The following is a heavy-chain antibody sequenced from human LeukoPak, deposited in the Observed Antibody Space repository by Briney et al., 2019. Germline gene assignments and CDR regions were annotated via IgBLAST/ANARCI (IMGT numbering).Heavy chain of an antibody. D-gene: IGHD3-10*01. CDR1: GGSFSGYY. J-gene: IGHJ4*02. Sequence: PSETLSLTCAVYGGSFSGYYWSWIRQPPGEGLEWIGEINHSGSTNYNPSLKSRVTISVDTSKNQFSLKLSSVTAADTAVYYCARAARYYYGSGKTGVDYWGQGTLVTVSS. V-gene: IGHV4-34*01. CDR3: ARAARYYYGSGKTGVDY. CDR2: INHSGST.